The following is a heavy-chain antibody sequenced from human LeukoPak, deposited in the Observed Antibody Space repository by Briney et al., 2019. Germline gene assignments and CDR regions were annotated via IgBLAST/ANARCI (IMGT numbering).Heavy chain of an antibody. CDR2: IYTSGST. J-gene: IGHJ4*02. D-gene: IGHD3-10*01. CDR3: AKEGEAGEYYFDY. CDR1: GGSISSYF. Sequence: SETLSLTCTVSGGSISSYFWSWIRQPAGKGLEWIGRIYTSGSTNYNPSLKSRVTISVDTSKNQFSLKLSSVTAADTAVYYCAKEGEAGEYYFDYWGQGTLVTVSS. V-gene: IGHV4-4*07.